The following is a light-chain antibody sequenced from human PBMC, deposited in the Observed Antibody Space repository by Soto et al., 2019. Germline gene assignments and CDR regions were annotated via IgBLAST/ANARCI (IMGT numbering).Light chain of an antibody. CDR1: QSLVYSDGNTY. V-gene: IGKV2-30*01. Sequence: DVVMTQSPLSLPVTLGQPASISCRSSQSLVYSDGNTYLNWFQQRPGQSPRRLIYKVSNRDSGAPDRVSGSGSGTDFTLKISRVEAEDGGVYYCMQGTHWPPHFGQGTRLEIK. J-gene: IGKJ5*01. CDR3: MQGTHWPPH. CDR2: KVS.